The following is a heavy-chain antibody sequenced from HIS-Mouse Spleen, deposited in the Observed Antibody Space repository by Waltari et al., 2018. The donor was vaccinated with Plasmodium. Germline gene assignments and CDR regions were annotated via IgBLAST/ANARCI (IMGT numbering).Heavy chain of an antibody. CDR1: GFTFSSYW. Sequence: EVQLVESGGGLVQPGGSLRLSCPASGFTFSSYWMHWVRQAPGKGLVWVSRINSDGSSTRYADSVKGRFTISRDNAKNTLYLQMNSLRAEDTAVYYCARTIAAAGTGDAFDMWGQGTMVTVSS. J-gene: IGHJ3*02. CDR3: ARTIAAAGTGDAFDM. CDR2: INSDGSST. V-gene: IGHV3-74*01. D-gene: IGHD6-13*01.